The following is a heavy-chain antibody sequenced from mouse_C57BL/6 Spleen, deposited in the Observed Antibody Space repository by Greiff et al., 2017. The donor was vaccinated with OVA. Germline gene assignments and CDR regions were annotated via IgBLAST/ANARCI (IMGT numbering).Heavy chain of an antibody. V-gene: IGHV1-62-2*01. CDR2: FYPGSGSI. D-gene: IGHD1-1*01. CDR1: GYTFTEYT. CDR3: ARHEDGTVVANYYAMDY. J-gene: IGHJ4*01. Sequence: QVQLKQSGAELVKPGASVKLSCKASGYTFTEYTIHWVKQRSGQGLEWIGWFYPGSGSIKYNEKFKDKATLTADKSSSTVYMELSRLTSEDSAVYFCARHEDGTVVANYYAMDYWGQGTSVTVSS.